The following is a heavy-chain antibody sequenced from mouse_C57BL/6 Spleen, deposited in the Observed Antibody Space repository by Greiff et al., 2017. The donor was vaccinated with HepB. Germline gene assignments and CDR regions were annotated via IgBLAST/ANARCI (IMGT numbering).Heavy chain of an antibody. Sequence: QVHVKQPGAELVKPGASVKLSCKASGYTFTSYWMQWVKQRPGQGLEWIGEIDPSDSYTNYNQKFKGKATLTVDTSSSTAYMQLSSLTSEDSAVYYCARNWCFDYWGQGTTLTVSS. D-gene: IGHD4-1*01. V-gene: IGHV1-50*01. CDR2: IDPSDSYT. CDR1: GYTFTSYW. CDR3: ARNWCFDY. J-gene: IGHJ2*01.